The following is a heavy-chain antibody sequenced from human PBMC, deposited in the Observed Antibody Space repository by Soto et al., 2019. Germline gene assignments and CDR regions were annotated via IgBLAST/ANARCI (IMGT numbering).Heavy chain of an antibody. V-gene: IGHV4-59*01. Sequence: QVQLQESGPGLVKPSETLSLTCTVSGGSISSYYWSWIRQPPGKGLEWIGYIYYSGSTNYNPSLNSRVTISVDTSKNQFSLKRSSVTAADTAVYYCAHARGDFWSGFVYMDVWGKGTTVTVSS. CDR3: AHARGDFWSGFVYMDV. CDR1: GGSISSYY. CDR2: IYYSGST. J-gene: IGHJ6*03. D-gene: IGHD3-3*01.